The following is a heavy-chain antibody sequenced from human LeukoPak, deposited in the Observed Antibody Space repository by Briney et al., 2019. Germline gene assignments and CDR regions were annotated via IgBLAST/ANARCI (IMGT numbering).Heavy chain of an antibody. J-gene: IGHJ5*02. Sequence: SETLSLTCTVSGASISSSIYYWSWIRQPPGKGLEWIGTAYYTGGTYYNPSLNRRVTISVDTSKNQFSLKLTSVTAADTAVYFCARVGHYSNWGTQWFDPWGRGTLVTVSS. D-gene: IGHD7-27*01. CDR3: ARVGHYSNWGTQWFDP. CDR1: GASISSSIYY. V-gene: IGHV4-39*07. CDR2: AYYTGGT.